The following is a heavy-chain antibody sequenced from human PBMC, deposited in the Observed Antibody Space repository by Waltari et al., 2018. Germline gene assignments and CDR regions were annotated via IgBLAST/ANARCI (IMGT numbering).Heavy chain of an antibody. D-gene: IGHD3-10*01. CDR1: GGTSPSYA. Sequence: VQLVQSGAEVKKPGSSVKVSCKASGGTSPSYAISWVRQAPGQGLEWMGGIIPVLGISNYAQKCPGRVTITADKSTSTADMELSSLRSEDTAVYYCARVFYYGSGSYPLDYWGQGTLVTVSS. CDR2: IIPVLGIS. V-gene: IGHV1-69*10. CDR3: ARVFYYGSGSYPLDY. J-gene: IGHJ4*02.